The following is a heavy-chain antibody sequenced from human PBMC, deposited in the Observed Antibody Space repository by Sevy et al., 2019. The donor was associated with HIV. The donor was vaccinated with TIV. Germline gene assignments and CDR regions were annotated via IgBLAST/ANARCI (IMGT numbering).Heavy chain of an antibody. Sequence: GGSLRFSCAASGFTFSSYRMTWVRQAPGKGLEWVSCISSNSDYINYADSVKGRFTISRDNAKNLLYLQMDSLRAEDTDVYYCARAVMEMSTWRSDYWGQGTLVTVSS. CDR1: GFTFSSYR. J-gene: IGHJ4*02. CDR2: ISSNSDYI. CDR3: ARAVMEMSTWRSDY. V-gene: IGHV3-21*01. D-gene: IGHD3-16*01.